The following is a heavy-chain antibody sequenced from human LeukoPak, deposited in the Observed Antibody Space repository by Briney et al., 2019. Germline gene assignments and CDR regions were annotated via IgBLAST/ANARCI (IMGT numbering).Heavy chain of an antibody. D-gene: IGHD2-21*01. CDR3: AKDYSFSYYFDY. CDR1: GFTFKYFA. V-gene: IGHV3-23*01. Sequence: GGSLRLSCAASGFTFKYFAMNWVRQAPGKGLEWVSAISGSGGSTYYADSVKGRFTISRDNSKNTLYLQMNSLRAEDTAVYYCAKDYSFSYYFDYWGQGTLVTVSS. J-gene: IGHJ4*02. CDR2: ISGSGGST.